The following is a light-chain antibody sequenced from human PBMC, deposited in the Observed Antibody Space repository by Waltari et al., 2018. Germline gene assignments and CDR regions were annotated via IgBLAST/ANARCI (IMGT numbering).Light chain of an antibody. V-gene: IGKV1-12*01. Sequence: DIQMTQSPSSVSASVGDRVTITCRSSQDISSWLAWYQQKPGKAPKLLIYAASNLRSGVPSSFSGSGSGTDFTLTISSLQPEDFATYCCQQANSFPTFGQGTKVEIK. CDR2: AAS. CDR1: QDISSW. CDR3: QQANSFPT. J-gene: IGKJ1*01.